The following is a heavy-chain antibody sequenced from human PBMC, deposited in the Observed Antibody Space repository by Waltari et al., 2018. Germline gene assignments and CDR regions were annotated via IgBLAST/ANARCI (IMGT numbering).Heavy chain of an antibody. J-gene: IGHJ1*01. CDR1: GYTFTDYY. CDR2: VDPEDGET. D-gene: IGHD6-13*01. Sequence: EVQLVQSGAEVKKPGATVKISCKVSGYTFTDYYLNWVQPAPGKGLEWMGLVDPEDGETIYAEKFQGRVTITADTSTDTAYMELSSLRSEDTAVYYCATALRYSSSWFPFQHWGQGTLVTVSS. CDR3: ATALRYSSSWFPFQH. V-gene: IGHV1-69-2*01.